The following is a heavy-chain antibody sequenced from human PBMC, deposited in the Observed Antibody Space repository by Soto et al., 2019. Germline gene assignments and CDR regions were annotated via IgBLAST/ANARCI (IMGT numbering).Heavy chain of an antibody. Sequence: GGSLRLSCAASGFTFDDYTMHWVRQAPGKGLEWVSLISWDGGSTYYADSVKGRFTISRDNSKNSLYLQMNSLRTEDTALYYCAKEAYSYGYFDYWGQGTLVTVSS. CDR1: GFTFDDYT. D-gene: IGHD5-18*01. CDR3: AKEAYSYGYFDY. J-gene: IGHJ4*02. CDR2: ISWDGGST. V-gene: IGHV3-43*01.